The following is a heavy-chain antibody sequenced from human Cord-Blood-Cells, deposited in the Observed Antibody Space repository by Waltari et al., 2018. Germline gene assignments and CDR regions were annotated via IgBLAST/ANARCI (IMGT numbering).Heavy chain of an antibody. CDR3: AKVPDYGDYEKGAFDI. D-gene: IGHD4-17*01. J-gene: IGHJ3*02. Sequence: EVQLLESGGGLVQPGGSLRLSCAASGFTFRSYAMRWVRQAPGKGLEWVSAISGSGGSTYYADSVKGRFTISRDNSKNTLYLQMNSLRAEDTAVYYCAKVPDYGDYEKGAFDIWGQGTMVTVSS. V-gene: IGHV3-23*01. CDR2: ISGSGGST. CDR1: GFTFRSYA.